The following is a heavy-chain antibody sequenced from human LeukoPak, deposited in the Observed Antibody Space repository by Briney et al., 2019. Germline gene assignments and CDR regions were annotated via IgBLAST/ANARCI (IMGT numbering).Heavy chain of an antibody. D-gene: IGHD3-22*01. V-gene: IGHV3-21*06. CDR1: GFTFSSYS. J-gene: IGHJ3*02. CDR2: ISSNSIYI. Sequence: GGSLRLSCAASGFTFSSYSMNWVRQAPGKGLEWVSSISSNSIYIYYAGSVEGRFTISRDNAKNSLYLQMNSLRAEDTAVYYCAKDWGNYYDSSGYPPFDAFDIWGQGTMVTVSS. CDR3: AKDWGNYYDSSGYPPFDAFDI.